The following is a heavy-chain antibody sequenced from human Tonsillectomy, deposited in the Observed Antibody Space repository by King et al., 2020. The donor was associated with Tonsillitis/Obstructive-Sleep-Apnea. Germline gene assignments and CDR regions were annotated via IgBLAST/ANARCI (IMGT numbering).Heavy chain of an antibody. V-gene: IGHV1-18*01. CDR3: ARVTPYCSSTSCYIDYYYYYMDV. D-gene: IGHD2-2*02. CDR2: ISAYNGNT. CDR1: GYTFTSYG. Sequence: VQLVQSGAEVKKPGASVKVSCKASGYTFTSYGISWVRQAPGQGLEWMGWISAYNGNTNYAQKLQGRVTMTTDTSTSTAYMELRSLRSDDTAVYYCARVTPYCSSTSCYIDYYYYYMDVWGKGTTVTVSS. J-gene: IGHJ6*03.